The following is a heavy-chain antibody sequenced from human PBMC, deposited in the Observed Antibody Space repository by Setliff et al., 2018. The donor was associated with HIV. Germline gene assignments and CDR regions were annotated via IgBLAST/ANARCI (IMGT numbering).Heavy chain of an antibody. J-gene: IGHJ5*02. CDR1: GGSINNYC. D-gene: IGHD3-22*01. CDR2: FCYTGSS. V-gene: IGHV4-59*01. Sequence: SETLSLTCTVSGGSINNYCCSWIRQPPGKGLEWIGYFCYTGSSNYNRALKSRVTMSLDRSKSQFSLELNSVTAADTALYYCARHPDSSGYYPNWFDPWGQGTLVTVSS. CDR3: ARHPDSSGYYPNWFDP.